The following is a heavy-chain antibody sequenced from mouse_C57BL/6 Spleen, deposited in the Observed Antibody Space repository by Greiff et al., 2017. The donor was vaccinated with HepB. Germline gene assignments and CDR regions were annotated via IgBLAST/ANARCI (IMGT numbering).Heavy chain of an antibody. D-gene: IGHD2-5*01. J-gene: IGHJ1*03. CDR3: ARSDYSNPYWYFDV. CDR2: IYPGDGDT. V-gene: IGHV1-82*01. CDR1: GYAFSSSW. Sequence: QVQLQQSGPELVKPGASVKISCKASGYAFSSSWMNWVKQRPGKGLEWIGRIYPGDGDTNYNGKFKGKATLTADKSSSTAYMQLSSLTSEDSAVYFCARSDYSNPYWYFDVWGTGTTVTVSS.